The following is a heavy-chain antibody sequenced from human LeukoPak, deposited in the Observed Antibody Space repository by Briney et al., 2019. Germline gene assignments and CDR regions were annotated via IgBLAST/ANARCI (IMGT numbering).Heavy chain of an antibody. Sequence: GGSLRLSCAASGFTFSNAWMSWVRQAPGKGLEWVGRIKSKTDGGTTDYAAPVKGRFTISRDDSKNTLYLQMNSLKTEDTAVYYCTTDPPKYNWNYLYYMDVWGKGTTVTVSS. V-gene: IGHV3-15*01. J-gene: IGHJ6*03. CDR1: GFTFSNAW. D-gene: IGHD1-20*01. CDR3: TTDPPKYNWNYLYYMDV. CDR2: IKSKTDGGTT.